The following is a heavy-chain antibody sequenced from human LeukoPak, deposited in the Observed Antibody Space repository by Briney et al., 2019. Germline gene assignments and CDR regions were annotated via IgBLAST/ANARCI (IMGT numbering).Heavy chain of an antibody. CDR1: GFTFSSYT. D-gene: IGHD4-17*01. J-gene: IGHJ4*02. Sequence: GGSPRLSCAASGFTFSSYTMHWVRQAPGKGLEWVAVISFDGTNKYYADSVKGRFTISRDNSKNTLYLQMNSLRPEDTAVYYCARAPTPMTTVTTLGYWGQGTLVTVSS. V-gene: IGHV3-30-3*01. CDR3: ARAPTPMTTVTTLGY. CDR2: ISFDGTNK.